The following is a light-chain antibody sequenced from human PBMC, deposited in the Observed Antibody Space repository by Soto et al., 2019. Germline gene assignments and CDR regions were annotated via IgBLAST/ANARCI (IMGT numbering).Light chain of an antibody. CDR2: DAS. V-gene: IGKV1-33*01. CDR3: QQFDNLPLT. J-gene: IGKJ4*01. CDR1: QDISNY. Sequence: DIQMTQSPSSLSASVGDRVTITCQASQDISNYLNWYQQKPGKAPKILIYDASVLEAGVPSRFGGGGSGTHFTHTISSLQDEDVDTYYCQQFDNLPLTFGGGTKVEIK.